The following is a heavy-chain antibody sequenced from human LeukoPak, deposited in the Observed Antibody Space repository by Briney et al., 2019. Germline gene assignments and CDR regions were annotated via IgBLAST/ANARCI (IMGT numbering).Heavy chain of an antibody. CDR1: GFTFSNAW. CDR3: TTDRLQQQLPPHYYDYGMGV. V-gene: IGHV3-15*01. J-gene: IGHJ6*02. CDR2: IKSKTEGGTT. Sequence: GGSLRLSCAASGFTFSNAWLSWVRQAPGKGLAWVGRIKSKTEGGTTDYAAPEKGRFTISRDDSKNTLYLQMNSLRTEGPVVSYCTTDRLQQQLPPHYYDYGMGVWGQGTTVTVS. D-gene: IGHD6-13*01.